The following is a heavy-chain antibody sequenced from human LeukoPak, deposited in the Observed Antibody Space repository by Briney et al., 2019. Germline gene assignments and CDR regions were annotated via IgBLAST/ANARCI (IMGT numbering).Heavy chain of an antibody. D-gene: IGHD6-19*01. CDR3: ARDRYSSGWYGDFDC. CDR2: ISSDGSNN. Sequence: GGSLRLSCAASGFTFNSYAMHWVRQAPGKGLEGVAVISSDGSNNYYADSVKGRFTISRDNSKNTLYLQVNSLRAEDTAVYYCARDRYSSGWYGDFDCWGQGTLVTVSS. CDR1: GFTFNSYA. V-gene: IGHV3-30-3*01. J-gene: IGHJ4*02.